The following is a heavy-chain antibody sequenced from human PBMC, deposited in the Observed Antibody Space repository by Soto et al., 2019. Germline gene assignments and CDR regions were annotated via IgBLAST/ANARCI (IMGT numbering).Heavy chain of an antibody. J-gene: IGHJ6*02. CDR1: GGSFSGYY. CDR2: INHSGST. CDR3: ARALLITMIVVVITTQEIYGMDV. D-gene: IGHD3-22*01. V-gene: IGHV4-34*01. Sequence: SETLSLTCAVYGGSFSGYYWSWIRQPPGKGLEWIGEINHSGSTNYNPSLKSRVTISVDTSKNQFSLKLSSVTAADTAVYYCARALLITMIVVVITTQEIYGMDVWGQGTTVTVSS.